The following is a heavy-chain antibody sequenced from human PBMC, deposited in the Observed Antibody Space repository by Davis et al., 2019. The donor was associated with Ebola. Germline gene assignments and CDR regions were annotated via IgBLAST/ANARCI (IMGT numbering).Heavy chain of an antibody. J-gene: IGHJ3*02. CDR1: GFTFSNAW. Sequence: GGSLRLSCAASGFTFSNAWMSWVRQAPGKGLEWVSTFGTGGDTYYADSVKGRFAISRDKSRGTLYLQMNSLRVEDSAIYYCVKDSSNIWFDIWGQGTLVTVSS. V-gene: IGHV3-23*01. CDR2: FGTGGDT. D-gene: IGHD2/OR15-2a*01. CDR3: VKDSSNIWFDI.